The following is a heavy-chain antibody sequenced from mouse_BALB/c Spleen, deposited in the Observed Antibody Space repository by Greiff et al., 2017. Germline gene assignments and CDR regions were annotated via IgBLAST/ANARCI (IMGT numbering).Heavy chain of an antibody. CDR1: GYTFTSYW. CDR3: ARKYGNYGFAY. Sequence: VQLQQPGAELVKPGASVKLSCKASGYTFTSYWMHWVKQRPGQGLEWIGEINPSNGRTNYNEKFKSKATLTVDKSSSTAYMQLSSLTSEDSAVYYCARKYGNYGFAYWGQGTLVTVSA. D-gene: IGHD2-10*02. V-gene: IGHV1S81*02. CDR2: INPSNGRT. J-gene: IGHJ3*01.